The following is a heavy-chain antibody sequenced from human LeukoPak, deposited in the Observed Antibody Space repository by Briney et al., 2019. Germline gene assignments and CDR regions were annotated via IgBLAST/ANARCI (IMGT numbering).Heavy chain of an antibody. D-gene: IGHD1-26*01. CDR2: ISGGGGST. CDR3: AKGGKWDVTPFDY. Sequence: GGSLRLSCAASGFTFTSYSMNWVRQAPGKGLEWVSTISGGGGSTYYADSVKGRYTISRDNSKNTLYLQVNSLRAEDTAVYYCAKGGKWDVTPFDYWGQGTLVTVSS. J-gene: IGHJ4*02. V-gene: IGHV3-23*01. CDR1: GFTFTSYS.